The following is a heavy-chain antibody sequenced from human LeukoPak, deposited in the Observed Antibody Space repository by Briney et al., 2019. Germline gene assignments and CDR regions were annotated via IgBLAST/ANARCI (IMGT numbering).Heavy chain of an antibody. D-gene: IGHD5-24*01. J-gene: IGHJ4*02. V-gene: IGHV4-39*07. CDR3: ARGRLLGDGYPPAGYYFDY. CDR1: GGSLSSSSYY. Sequence: SETLSLTCTVSGGSLSSSSYYWGWIRQPPGKGLEWIGSIYYSGSTYYNPSLKSRVTISVDTSKNQFSLKLSSVTAADTAVYYCARGRLLGDGYPPAGYYFDYWGQGTLVTVSS. CDR2: IYYSGST.